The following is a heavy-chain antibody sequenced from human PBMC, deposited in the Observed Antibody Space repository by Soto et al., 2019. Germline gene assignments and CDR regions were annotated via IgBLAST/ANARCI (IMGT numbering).Heavy chain of an antibody. CDR3: ARGLVVTAKGWFDL. V-gene: IGHV3-30-3*02. J-gene: IGHJ5*02. CDR1: GFTFSSYS. CDR2: ISYDGNRI. Sequence: QQQLVESGGGVVQRGESLRLSCAASGFTFSSYSMNWVRQSPGKGLEWVAVISYDGNRIYYADSVKGRFTISRDNAKNTMFLQMSGLRPEDTAVYYGARGLVVTAKGWFDLWGQGTQVTVSS. D-gene: IGHD2-21*02.